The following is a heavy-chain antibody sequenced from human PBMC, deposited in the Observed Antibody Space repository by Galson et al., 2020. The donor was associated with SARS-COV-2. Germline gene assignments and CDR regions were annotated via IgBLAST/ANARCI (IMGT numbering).Heavy chain of an antibody. J-gene: IGHJ4*02. CDR3: ARVSGAWYYYDSSGYADY. V-gene: IGHV3-21*01. CDR1: GFTFSSYS. D-gene: IGHD3-22*01. CDR2: ISSSSSYI. Sequence: GESLKISCAASGFTFSSYSMNWVRQAPGKGLEWVSSISSSSSYIYYADSVKGRFTIPRDNAKNSLYLQMNSRRADDTAVYYCARVSGAWYYYDSSGYADYWGQGTLVTVSS.